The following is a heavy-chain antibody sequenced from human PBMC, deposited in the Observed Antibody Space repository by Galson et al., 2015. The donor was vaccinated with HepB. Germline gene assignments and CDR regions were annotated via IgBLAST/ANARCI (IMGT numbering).Heavy chain of an antibody. CDR3: AKDTFPQRVVPGDY. D-gene: IGHD2-2*01. CDR2: ISWNSGSI. Sequence: SLRLSCAASGFTFDDYAMHWVRQAPGKGLEWVSGISWNSGSIGYADSVKGRFTISRDNAKNSLYLQMNSLRAEDTALYYCAKDTFPQRVVPGDYWGQGTLVTVSS. CDR1: GFTFDDYA. V-gene: IGHV3-9*01. J-gene: IGHJ4*02.